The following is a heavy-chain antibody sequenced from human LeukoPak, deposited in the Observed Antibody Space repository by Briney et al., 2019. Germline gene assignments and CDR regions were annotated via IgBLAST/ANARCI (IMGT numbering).Heavy chain of an antibody. CDR1: GFTFSSYE. J-gene: IGHJ6*02. CDR3: ARDYGDSYYGMDV. CDR2: ISYDGSNK. D-gene: IGHD4-17*01. Sequence: GGSLRLSCAASGFTFSSYEMNWVRQAPGKGLEWVAVISYDGSNKYYADSVKGRFTISRDNSKNTLYLQMNSLRAEDTAVYYCARDYGDSYYGMDVWGQGTTVTVSS. V-gene: IGHV3-30-3*01.